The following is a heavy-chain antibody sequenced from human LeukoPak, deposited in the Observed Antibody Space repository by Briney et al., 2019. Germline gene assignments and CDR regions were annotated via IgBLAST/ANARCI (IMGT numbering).Heavy chain of an antibody. D-gene: IGHD4-17*01. CDR3: ARRKVTTWYYYMDV. Sequence: WGSLRLSCATSGFTFKNYGMHWVRQAPGEGLEWVTFLDYTGNNQYYADSMKGRLTISRDNSKNTLYLQMNSLRAEDTAVYYCARRKVTTWYYYMDVWGKGTTVTISS. CDR1: GFTFKNYG. J-gene: IGHJ6*03. CDR2: LDYTGNNQ. V-gene: IGHV3-30*02.